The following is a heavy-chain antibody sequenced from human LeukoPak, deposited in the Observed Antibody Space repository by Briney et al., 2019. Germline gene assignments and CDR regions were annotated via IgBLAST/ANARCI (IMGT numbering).Heavy chain of an antibody. J-gene: IGHJ4*02. CDR1: GGSISSGGYY. V-gene: IGHV4-31*03. D-gene: IGHD2-15*01. CDR2: IYYSGST. Sequence: SETLSLTCTVSGGSISSGGYYWSWIRQHPGKGLEWIGYIYYSGSTYYNPSLKSRVTISVDTSKNQFSLKLSSVTAADTAVYYCARGVVAVKGTLFDYWGQGTLVTVSS. CDR3: ARGVVAVKGTLFDY.